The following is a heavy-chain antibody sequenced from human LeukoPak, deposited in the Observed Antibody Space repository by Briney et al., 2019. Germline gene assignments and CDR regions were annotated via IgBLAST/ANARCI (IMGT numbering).Heavy chain of an antibody. J-gene: IGHJ2*01. Sequence: SETLSLTCTVSGGSIYTSSYYWNWIRQPPGKGLEWIGTIYYNGTTYYNPSLTSRVTISIDTSKNQFSLKLSSVTAADTAVYYCARLYSNYYPSYWYFDLWGRGTLVTDSS. D-gene: IGHD4-11*01. CDR2: IYYNGTT. V-gene: IGHV4-39*07. CDR3: ARLYSNYYPSYWYFDL. CDR1: GGSIYTSSYY.